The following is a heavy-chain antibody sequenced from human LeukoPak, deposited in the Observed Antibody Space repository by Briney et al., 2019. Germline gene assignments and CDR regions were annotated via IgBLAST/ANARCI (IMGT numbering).Heavy chain of an antibody. CDR3: ARDPDLRRGFDGEGY. J-gene: IGHJ4*02. Sequence: GRSLRLSCAASAFTFSSYWMSWVRQAPGKGLEWEANVNQDGRQKYYVDSVRGRFTISRDNVKNSLYLQMNSLRAEDTAVYYCARDPDLRRGFDGEGYWGQGTLVTVSS. V-gene: IGHV3-7*05. CDR2: VNQDGRQK. D-gene: IGHD3-10*01. CDR1: AFTFSSYW.